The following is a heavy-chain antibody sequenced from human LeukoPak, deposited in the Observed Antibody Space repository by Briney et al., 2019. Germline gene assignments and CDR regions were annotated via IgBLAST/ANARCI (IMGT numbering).Heavy chain of an antibody. J-gene: IGHJ5*02. CDR3: ARSTSHCSSTSCYGFWFDP. CDR2: IIPIFGTA. CDR1: GGTLSSYA. Sequence: GASVKVSCKASGGTLSSYAISWVRQAPGQGLEWMGGIIPIFGTANYAQKFQGRVTITTDESTSTAYMELSSLRSEDTAVYYSARSTSHCSSTSCYGFWFDPWGQGTLVTVSS. V-gene: IGHV1-69*05. D-gene: IGHD2-2*01.